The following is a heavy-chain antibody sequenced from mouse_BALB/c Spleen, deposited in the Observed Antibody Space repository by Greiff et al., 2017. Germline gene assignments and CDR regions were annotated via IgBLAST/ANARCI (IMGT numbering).Heavy chain of an antibody. CDR1: GFSFSSFG. J-gene: IGHJ4*01. CDR3: ARPTEPSTVVAPYAMDY. Sequence: EVQGVESGGGLVQPGGSRKLSCAASGFSFSSFGMHWVRQAPEKGLEWVAYISSGSSTIYYADTVKGRFTISRDNPKNTLFQQMTSLRSEDTDMYYCARPTEPSTVVAPYAMDYWGQGTSVTVSS. CDR2: ISSGSSTI. V-gene: IGHV5-17*02. D-gene: IGHD1-1*01.